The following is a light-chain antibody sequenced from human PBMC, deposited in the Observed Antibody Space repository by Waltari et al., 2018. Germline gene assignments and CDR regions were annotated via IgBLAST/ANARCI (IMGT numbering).Light chain of an antibody. V-gene: IGLV2-14*03. CDR1: SSDIGAYNY. J-gene: IGLJ3*02. CDR2: DVT. Sequence: HSALTQPASVSGSPGQSITITCTGTSSDIGAYNYVSWYQQHPGKAPKLIIFDVTNRPSGVSSRFSGSKSGNTASLSISGLQAEDEADFYCCSFTSTSSWVFGGGTKLTVL. CDR3: CSFTSTSSWV.